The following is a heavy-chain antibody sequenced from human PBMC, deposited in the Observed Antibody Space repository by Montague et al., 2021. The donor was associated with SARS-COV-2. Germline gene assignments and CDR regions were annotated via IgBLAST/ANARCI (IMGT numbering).Heavy chain of an antibody. V-gene: IGHV4-59*01. Sequence: SETLSLTCTVSGGSISSYYWSWIRQPPGKGLEWIGYIYYSGSTNYIPSLKSRVTISVDTSKNQFSLKLSSVTAADTAVYYCASQVPDFWSGIDYWGQGTLVTVSS. CDR2: IYYSGST. CDR1: GGSISSYY. D-gene: IGHD3-3*01. CDR3: ASQVPDFWSGIDY. J-gene: IGHJ4*02.